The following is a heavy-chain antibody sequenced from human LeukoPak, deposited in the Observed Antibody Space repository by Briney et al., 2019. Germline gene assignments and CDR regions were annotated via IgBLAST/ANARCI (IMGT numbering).Heavy chain of an antibody. D-gene: IGHD1-14*01. Sequence: PGGSLRLSCSASGFTFNNYAMSWVRQAPGKGLEWVSAISAGGWDTYYADSVKGRFTVPRDNSKEKVFLQMNSLRADDTAVYYCAKAGWYTAKTYATYDDAYDMWGQGTMVTVSS. CDR2: ISAGGWDT. J-gene: IGHJ3*02. CDR3: AKAGWYTAKTYATYDDAYDM. V-gene: IGHV3-23*01. CDR1: GFTFNNYA.